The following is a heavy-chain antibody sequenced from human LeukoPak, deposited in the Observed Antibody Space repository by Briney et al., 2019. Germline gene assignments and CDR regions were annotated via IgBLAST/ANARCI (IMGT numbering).Heavy chain of an antibody. CDR3: ARERSDGYNYDDYYYYMDV. J-gene: IGHJ6*03. CDR1: GGFISRFY. Sequence: SETLSLTCTVSGGFISRFYWRWIRHPGGEGLEWVGRIYTSGSNNFNPSLKGRVPIPVGTSKNHFSLKLRPLTAAEPACYYCARERSDGYNYDDYYYYMDVWGKGTTVTVSS. V-gene: IGHV4-4*07. D-gene: IGHD5-24*01. CDR2: IYTSGSN.